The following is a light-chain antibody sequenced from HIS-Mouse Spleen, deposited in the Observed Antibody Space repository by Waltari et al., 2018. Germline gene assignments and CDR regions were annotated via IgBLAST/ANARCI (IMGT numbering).Light chain of an antibody. CDR2: KAS. Sequence: DIQMTQSPSTLSASLGDRFTLTCRASQSISSWLAWYQQKPGKAPKLLIYKASSLESGVPSRFSGSGSGTEFTLTISSLQPDDFATYYCQQYNSYSLTFGGGTKVEIK. J-gene: IGKJ4*01. V-gene: IGKV1-5*03. CDR1: QSISSW. CDR3: QQYNSYSLT.